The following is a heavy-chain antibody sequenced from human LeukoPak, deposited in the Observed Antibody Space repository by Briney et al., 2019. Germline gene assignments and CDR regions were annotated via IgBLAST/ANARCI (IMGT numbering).Heavy chain of an antibody. CDR2: FDPEDGET. D-gene: IGHD2-15*01. J-gene: IGHJ4*02. CDR1: GYTLTELS. Sequence: ASVTASCKVSGYTLTELSMHWVRQAPGKGLEWMGGFDPEDGETIYAQKFQGRVTMTEDTSTDTAYMELSSLRSEDTAVYYCATGPYGIYYFDYWGQGTLVTVSS. CDR3: ATGPYGIYYFDY. V-gene: IGHV1-24*01.